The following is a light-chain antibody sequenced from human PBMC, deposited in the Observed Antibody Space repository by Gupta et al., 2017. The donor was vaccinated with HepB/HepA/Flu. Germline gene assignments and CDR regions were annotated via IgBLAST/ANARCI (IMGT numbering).Light chain of an antibody. V-gene: IGLV1-40*01. Sequence: QSVLTQPPSVSAAPVQSVTISCTGSSSNIGAGYDVHWYQQLPGTAPKLLLYGNSNRPSGVPDRFSGSKSGTSASLAITGLQAEDEADYYCQSYDSSLSAVVFGGGTKLTVL. J-gene: IGLJ2*01. CDR1: SSNIGAGYD. CDR3: QSYDSSLSAVV. CDR2: GNS.